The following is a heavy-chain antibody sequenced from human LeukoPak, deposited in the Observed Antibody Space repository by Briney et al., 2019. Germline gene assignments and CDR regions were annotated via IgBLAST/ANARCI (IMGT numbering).Heavy chain of an antibody. Sequence: SGGSLRLSCAASGFPFSSYAMNWVRQAPGKGLEWVSYISDSGSTKYYADSVKGRSTIFRDNAKNSLFLQMNSLRAGDSAVYYCARAAGRYDYWGQGTLVTVSS. V-gene: IGHV3-48*03. CDR2: ISDSGSTK. CDR3: ARAAGRYDY. CDR1: GFPFSSYA. J-gene: IGHJ4*02. D-gene: IGHD6-13*01.